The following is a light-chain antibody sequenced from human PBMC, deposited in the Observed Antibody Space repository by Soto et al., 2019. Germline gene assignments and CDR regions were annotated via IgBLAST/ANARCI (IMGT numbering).Light chain of an antibody. CDR1: QSITSY. CDR2: AAS. J-gene: IGKJ2*01. Sequence: DLQMTQSPSSLSASVGDRITITCRASQSITSYLNWYQHKPGKAPELLIFAASSLQSGVPSRFSGGGSGTDFTLTITSLQPEDFATYYCQQSFTTPYTFGLGTKLEI. CDR3: QQSFTTPYT. V-gene: IGKV1-39*01.